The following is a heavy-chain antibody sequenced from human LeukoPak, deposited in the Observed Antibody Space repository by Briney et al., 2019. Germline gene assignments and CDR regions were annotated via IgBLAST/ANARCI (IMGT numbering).Heavy chain of an antibody. CDR3: ARPSSGTYYGMDV. CDR2: IYPDDSET. J-gene: IGHJ6*02. V-gene: IGHV5-51*01. CDR1: GYRFTSYW. D-gene: IGHD1-26*01. Sequence: GESLKISCKGSGYRFTSYWIAWVRQMPGKGLEWMGTIYPDDSETRYSPSSQCQVTISADKSISTAYLQWSTVEASDTATYYCARPSSGTYYGMDVWGQGTTVSVSS.